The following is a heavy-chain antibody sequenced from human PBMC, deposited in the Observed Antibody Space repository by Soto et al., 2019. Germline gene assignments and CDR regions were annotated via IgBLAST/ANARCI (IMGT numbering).Heavy chain of an antibody. D-gene: IGHD6-19*01. J-gene: IGHJ5*02. CDR3: ARLKLVAGRSRFDP. Sequence: QVQLVESGGGVVQPGTSLRLSCVTSGFTFSSYGMHWVRQAPGKGLEWVSVILYDGSSKYYADSVKGRFTISRDNSKNTLYSQMNSLRDEDTAEYYCARLKLVAGRSRFDPWGQGTLVTVSS. CDR1: GFTFSSYG. V-gene: IGHV3-33*01. CDR2: ILYDGSSK.